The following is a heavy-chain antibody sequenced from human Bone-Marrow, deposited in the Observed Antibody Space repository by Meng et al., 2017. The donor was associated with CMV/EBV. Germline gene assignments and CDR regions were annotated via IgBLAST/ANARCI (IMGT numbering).Heavy chain of an antibody. CDR1: GGTFSSYA. Sequence: SVKVSCKASGGTFSSYAISWVRQAPGQGLEWMGGIIPILGIANYAQKFQGRVTITADKSTSTAYMELSSLRSEDTAVYYCARLDGSSGWYRGSDAVDIWGQGTMVTVPS. CDR2: IIPILGIA. J-gene: IGHJ3*02. V-gene: IGHV1-69*10. D-gene: IGHD6-19*01. CDR3: ARLDGSSGWYRGSDAVDI.